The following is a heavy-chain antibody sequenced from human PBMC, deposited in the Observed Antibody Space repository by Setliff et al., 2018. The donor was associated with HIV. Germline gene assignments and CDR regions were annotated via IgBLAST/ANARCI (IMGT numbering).Heavy chain of an antibody. CDR3: ARDLGVSYRHYIKGNYFDN. D-gene: IGHD3-16*02. V-gene: IGHV1-69*04. CDR2: IIPILDIR. CDR1: GGTFSSYT. Sequence: SVKVSCKASGGTFSSYTISWVRQAPGQGLEWMGRIIPILDIRSYAQKFQGRATITADESTSTAYMELSSLRSDDTAVYYCARDLGVSYRHYIKGNYFDNWGQGTLVTVSS. J-gene: IGHJ4*02.